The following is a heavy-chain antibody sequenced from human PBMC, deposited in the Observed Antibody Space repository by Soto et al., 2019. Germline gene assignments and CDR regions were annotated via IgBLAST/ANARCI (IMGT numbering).Heavy chain of an antibody. Sequence: QVQLVESGGGVVQPGRSLRLSCAASGFTFNRYGMHWVRQAPGKGLEWVAVIWYDGSSEYYADSVKGRFTISRDNSKSTLFLQMNSLRAEDTAVYYCARGVDYFDYWGQGTLVTVSS. J-gene: IGHJ4*02. V-gene: IGHV3-33*01. CDR2: IWYDGSSE. CDR3: ARGVDYFDY. CDR1: GFTFNRYG.